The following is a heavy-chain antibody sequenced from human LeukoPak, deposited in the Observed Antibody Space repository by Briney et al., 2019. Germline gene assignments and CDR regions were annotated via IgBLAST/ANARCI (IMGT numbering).Heavy chain of an antibody. CDR3: ARQQSDTSLFDP. Sequence: SETLSLTCIVSGDSISSTSYYRAWIRQPPGKGLGWIGMIFYSGSAYYTPSLRGRGTLSVDTSRNQFSLNLISVTAAGTGVYFCARQQSDTSLFDPWGQGTLVTVSS. CDR2: IFYSGSA. V-gene: IGHV4-39*01. J-gene: IGHJ5*02. D-gene: IGHD2-21*02. CDR1: GDSISSTSYY.